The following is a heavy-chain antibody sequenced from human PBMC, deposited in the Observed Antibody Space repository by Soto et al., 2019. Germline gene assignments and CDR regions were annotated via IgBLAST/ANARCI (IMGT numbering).Heavy chain of an antibody. CDR2: IIPIAGTA. CDR3: ARSQGSRTSLEIYYYYYYGMDV. D-gene: IGHD2-2*01. CDR1: GGTFGSYA. V-gene: IGHV1-69*01. J-gene: IGHJ6*02. Sequence: QVQLVQSGAEVKKPGSSVKVSCKASGGTFGSYAISWVRQAPGQGLEWMGGIIPIAGTANYAQKFQGRVTIAADESTSTAYMELSSLRSEDTAVYYCARSQGSRTSLEIYYYYYYGMDVWGQGTTVTVSS.